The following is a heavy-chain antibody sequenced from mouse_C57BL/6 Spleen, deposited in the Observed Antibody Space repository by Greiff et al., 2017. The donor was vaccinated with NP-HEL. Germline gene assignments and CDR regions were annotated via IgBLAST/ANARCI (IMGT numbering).Heavy chain of an antibody. Sequence: EVQRVESGGGLVKPGGSLKLSCAASGFTFSSYAMSWVRQTPEKRLEWVATISDGGSYTYYPDNVKGRFTISRDNAKNNLYLQMSHLKSEDTAMYYCARDHGNLAFYDYVFDYWGQGTTLPVSS. J-gene: IGHJ2*01. CDR1: GFTFSSYA. CDR2: ISDGGSYT. D-gene: IGHD2-4*01. V-gene: IGHV5-4*01. CDR3: ARDHGNLAFYDYVFDY.